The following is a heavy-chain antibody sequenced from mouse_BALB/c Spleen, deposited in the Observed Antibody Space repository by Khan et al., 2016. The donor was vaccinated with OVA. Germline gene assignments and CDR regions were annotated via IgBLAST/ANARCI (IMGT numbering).Heavy chain of an antibody. CDR2: IHYSGNT. CDR1: GYSITSGYS. Sequence: EVELVESGPDLVKPSQSLSLTCTVTGYSITSGYSWHWIRQFPGNILEWMGYIHYSGNTNYNPSLKSRISITRDTSRNQFFLHLNSVTSEDTATYYCVRAGRWFPYWGQGTLVTVSA. V-gene: IGHV3-1*02. J-gene: IGHJ3*01. CDR3: VRAGRWFPY.